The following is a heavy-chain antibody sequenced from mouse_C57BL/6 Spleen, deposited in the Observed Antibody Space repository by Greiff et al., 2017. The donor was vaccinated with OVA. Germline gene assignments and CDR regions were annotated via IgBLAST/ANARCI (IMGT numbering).Heavy chain of an antibody. Sequence: QSCKASGYTFTSYWMHWVKQRPGQGLEWIGEIDPSDSYTNYNQKFKGKSTLTVDKSSSTAYMQLSSLTSEDSAVYYSARSYRDYGLYFDYWGQGTTLTVSS. CDR1: GYTFTSYW. V-gene: IGHV1-69*01. CDR3: ARSYRDYGLYFDY. J-gene: IGHJ2*01. D-gene: IGHD1-1*01. CDR2: IDPSDSYT.